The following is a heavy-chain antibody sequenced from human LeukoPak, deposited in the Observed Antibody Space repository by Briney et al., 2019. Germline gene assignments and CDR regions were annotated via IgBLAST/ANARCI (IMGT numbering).Heavy chain of an antibody. J-gene: IGHJ4*02. CDR3: ARQTGSGLFILP. D-gene: IGHD3/OR15-3a*01. CDR2: INHSGST. Sequence: TSETLSLTCAVYGGSFSGYYWSWIRQPPGKGLEWIGEINHSGSTNYNPSLKSRVTISVDTSKNQFSLKLSSVTAADTAVYYCARQTGSGLFILPGGQGTLVTVSS. CDR1: GGSFSGYY. V-gene: IGHV4-34*01.